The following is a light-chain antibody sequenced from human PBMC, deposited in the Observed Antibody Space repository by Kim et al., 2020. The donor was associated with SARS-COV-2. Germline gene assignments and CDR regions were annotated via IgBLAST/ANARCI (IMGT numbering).Light chain of an antibody. CDR2: QGN. CDR1: KLGDKY. J-gene: IGLJ1*01. CDR3: QAWDSSTHNYV. V-gene: IGLV3-1*01. Sequence: SYELTQPPSVSVSPGQTASITCSGYKLGDKYVSWYQQKPGQSPVVVIYQGNQRPSGIFERFSGSNSGNTATLTISGTQAMDEADYYCQAWDSSTHNYV.